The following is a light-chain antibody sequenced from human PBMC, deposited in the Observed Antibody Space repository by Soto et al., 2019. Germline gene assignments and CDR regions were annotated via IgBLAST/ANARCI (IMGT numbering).Light chain of an antibody. J-gene: IGLJ2*01. Sequence: NFMLTQPHSVSESPGKTVTISCTRSSGSIARNYVQWYQQRPGSAPTTLIYEDNQRPSGVPDRFSGSIDRSSNSASLTISGLKTEDEADYYCQSYDSSNPVVFGGGTKVTVL. CDR1: SGSIARNY. CDR3: QSYDSSNPVV. CDR2: EDN. V-gene: IGLV6-57*04.